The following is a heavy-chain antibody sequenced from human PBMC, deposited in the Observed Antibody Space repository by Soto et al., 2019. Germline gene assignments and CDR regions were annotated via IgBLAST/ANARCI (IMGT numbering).Heavy chain of an antibody. J-gene: IGHJ4*02. CDR3: VTRFTAVATARFDY. CDR1: GFTFIKAY. Sequence: EVQLVESGGGLVKPGGSLRLSCAASGFTFIKAYMNWARQAPGKGLEWIGQIDGKLDADKTDFAAPVKGRFTLSRDDSKNTVYLQMNGLEIEDTGMYYCVTRFTAVATARFDYWGQGTLVTVSS. D-gene: IGHD2-21*02. V-gene: IGHV3-15*04. CDR2: IDGKLDADKT.